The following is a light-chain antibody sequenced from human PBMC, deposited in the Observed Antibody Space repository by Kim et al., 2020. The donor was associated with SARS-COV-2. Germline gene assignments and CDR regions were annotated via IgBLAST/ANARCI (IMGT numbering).Light chain of an antibody. J-gene: IGKJ4*01. Sequence: ASTGDRVTITCRASQGISSYLAWYLQKPGKAPNLLIYAASTLQSGVPSRFSGNGSGTDFTLTISCLQSEDFATYYCQQYYTYPLTFGGGTKVDIK. CDR2: AAS. V-gene: IGKV1-8*01. CDR1: QGISSY. CDR3: QQYYTYPLT.